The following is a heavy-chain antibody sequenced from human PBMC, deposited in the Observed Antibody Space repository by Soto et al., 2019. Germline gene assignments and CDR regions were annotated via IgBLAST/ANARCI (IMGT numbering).Heavy chain of an antibody. J-gene: IGHJ6*02. CDR3: ARXXGXXVSXXXGMDX. CDR1: GGPISGDY. Sequence: QVQLQESGPGLVKPSETLSLTCTVSGGPISGDYWTWIRQPPGKGLEWIGSIYYNGDTKYNPSLKSRVTISVDTSKNQFSLKVHSVTAADTAVYYCARXXGXXVSXXXGMDXWGQGTTVTVSS. V-gene: IGHV4-59*01. CDR2: IYYNGDT.